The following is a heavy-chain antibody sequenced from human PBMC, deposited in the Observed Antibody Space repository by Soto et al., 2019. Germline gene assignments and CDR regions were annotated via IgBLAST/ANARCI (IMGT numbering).Heavy chain of an antibody. D-gene: IGHD3-9*01. CDR2: IHDTGST. Sequence: SETLSLTCTVSGSDITTYYWSWLRQSPGKGLEWIGHIHDTGSTTYNPSLKSRVTISVDTSNKQFSLRLTSVTAADTAVYYCARCPIDHNWFDPWGQGTLVTVSS. CDR1: GSDITTYY. V-gene: IGHV4-59*01. CDR3: ARCPIDHNWFDP. J-gene: IGHJ5*02.